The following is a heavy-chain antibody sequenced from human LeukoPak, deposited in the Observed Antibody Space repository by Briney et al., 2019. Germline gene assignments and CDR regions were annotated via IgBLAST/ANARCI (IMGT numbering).Heavy chain of an antibody. CDR2: IKQDGSET. Sequence: GGSLRLSCAASGFSFIDYWMTWVRQAPGKGLEWVGNIKQDGSETYYVDSVKGRFTISRDNAKNSLYLQMNSLRDEDTAVYYCARVEDYDILTGFDYWGQGTLVTVSS. J-gene: IGHJ4*02. D-gene: IGHD3-9*01. CDR1: GFSFIDYW. CDR3: ARVEDYDILTGFDY. V-gene: IGHV3-7*01.